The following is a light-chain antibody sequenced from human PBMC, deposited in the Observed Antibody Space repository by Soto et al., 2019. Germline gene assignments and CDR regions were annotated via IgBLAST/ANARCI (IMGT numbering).Light chain of an antibody. V-gene: IGKV3-20*01. CDR1: QSVSSSY. Sequence: EIVLTQSPGTLSLSPGERATLSCRASQSVSSSYLAWYQQKPGQAPRLLIYGASGRATGIPDRFSGSGSGTDFTLTISRLEPEDFAVYYCQQYNSWPTFGPGTNVDIK. CDR2: GAS. CDR3: QQYNSWPT. J-gene: IGKJ3*01.